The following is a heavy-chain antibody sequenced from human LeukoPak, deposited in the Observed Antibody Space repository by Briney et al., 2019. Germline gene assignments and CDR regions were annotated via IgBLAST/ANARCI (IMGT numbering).Heavy chain of an antibody. CDR3: ARVSDEYDFWSAVYYYGMDV. J-gene: IGHJ6*02. CDR1: GYTFTSYD. D-gene: IGHD3-3*01. V-gene: IGHV1-8*01. Sequence: ASVKVSCKASGYTFTSYDINWVRQATGQGLEWMGWMNPNSGNTGYAQKFQGRITMTRNTSISTAYMELSSLRSEDTAVYYCARVSDEYDFWSAVYYYGMDVWGQGTTVTVSS. CDR2: MNPNSGNT.